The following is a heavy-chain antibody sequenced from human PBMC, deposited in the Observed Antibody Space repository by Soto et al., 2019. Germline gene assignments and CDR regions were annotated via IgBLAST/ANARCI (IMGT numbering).Heavy chain of an antibody. CDR3: AVGGYCSGGSCRLYYYYGMDV. V-gene: IGHV1-69*01. CDR1: GGTFSSYA. D-gene: IGHD2-15*01. J-gene: IGHJ6*02. Sequence: QVQLVQSWAEVKKPGSSVMVSCTASGGTFSSYAISWVRQAPGQGLEWMGGIIPILGTANYAQKFQGRVTITADESTSTAYMELRSLRSEDTAVYYCAVGGYCSGGSCRLYYYYGMDVWGQGTTVTVSS. CDR2: IIPILGTA.